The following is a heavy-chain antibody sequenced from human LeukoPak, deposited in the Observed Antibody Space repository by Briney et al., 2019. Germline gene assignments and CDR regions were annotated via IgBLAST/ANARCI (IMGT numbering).Heavy chain of an antibody. J-gene: IGHJ4*02. V-gene: IGHV4-59*08. Sequence: SETLSLTCTVSGGSISSYYWSWIRQPPGKGLEWIGYIYYSGSTNYNPSLKSRVTISVDTSKNQFSLKLSSVTAADTAVYYCASHGLSGGLRYFDWPDLYDYWGQGTLVTVSS. CDR2: IYYSGST. CDR1: GGSISSYY. CDR3: ASHGLSGGLRYFDWPDLYDY. D-gene: IGHD3-9*01.